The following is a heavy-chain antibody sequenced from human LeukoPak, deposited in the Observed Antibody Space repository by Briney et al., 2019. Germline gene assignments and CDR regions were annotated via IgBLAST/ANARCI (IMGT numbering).Heavy chain of an antibody. Sequence: SETLSLTCTVSGGSISSSSYYWGWIRQPPGKGLEWIGSIYYSGSTYYNPSLKSRVTISVATSKNLFSLKLSSVTAADTAVYYCARQPGLAYCGGDCYSNWFDPWGQGTLVTVSS. CDR2: IYYSGST. V-gene: IGHV4-39*01. CDR1: GGSISSSSYY. J-gene: IGHJ5*02. CDR3: ARQPGLAYCGGDCYSNWFDP. D-gene: IGHD2-21*02.